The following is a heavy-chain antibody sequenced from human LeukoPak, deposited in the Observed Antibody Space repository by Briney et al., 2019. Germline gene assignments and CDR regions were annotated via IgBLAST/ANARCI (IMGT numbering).Heavy chain of an antibody. V-gene: IGHV1-69*06. CDR2: IIPIIGTA. CDR3: AVSGYSGYGHNWFDP. CDR1: GGTFSSYA. Sequence: GASVKVSCKASGGTFSSYAISWVRQAPGQGLEWVGGIIPIIGTANYAQKFQGRVTITADKSTSTAYMELSSLRSEDTAVYYCAVSGYSGYGHNWFDPWGQGTLVTVSS. J-gene: IGHJ5*02. D-gene: IGHD5-12*01.